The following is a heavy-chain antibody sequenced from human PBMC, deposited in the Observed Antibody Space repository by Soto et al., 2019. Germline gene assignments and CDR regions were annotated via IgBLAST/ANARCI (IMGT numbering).Heavy chain of an antibody. V-gene: IGHV1-69*02. CDR2: IIPILGIA. Sequence: SVKVSCKASGGTFSSYTISWVRQAPGQGLGWMGRIIPILGIANYAQKFQGRVTITADKSTSTAYMELSSLRSEDTAVYYCARGRWVQHELGYYLDSWGQGTLVTVSS. CDR1: GGTFSSYT. D-gene: IGHD3-10*01. CDR3: ARGRWVQHELGYYLDS. J-gene: IGHJ4*02.